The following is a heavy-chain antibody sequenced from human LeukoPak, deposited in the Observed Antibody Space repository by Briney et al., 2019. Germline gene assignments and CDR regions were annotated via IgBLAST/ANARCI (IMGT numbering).Heavy chain of an antibody. V-gene: IGHV1-3*02. CDR3: ARGPPYYYYYYMDV. Sequence: GASVKVSCKASGYTFISYAMHWVRQAPGQRLEWMGWSNAGNGNTKYSQEFQGRVTITRDTSASTAYMELSRLRSDDTAVYYCARGPPYYYYYYMDVWGKGTTVTVSS. CDR1: GYTFISYA. CDR2: SNAGNGNT. J-gene: IGHJ6*03.